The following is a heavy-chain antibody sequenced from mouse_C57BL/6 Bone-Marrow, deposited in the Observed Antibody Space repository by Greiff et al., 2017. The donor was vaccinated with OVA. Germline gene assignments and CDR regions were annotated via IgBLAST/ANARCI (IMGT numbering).Heavy chain of an antibody. CDR1: GFTFSSYA. D-gene: IGHD1-1*01. CDR2: LSDGGSYT. Sequence: EVKVVESGGGLVKPGGSLKLSCAASGFTFSSYAMSWVRQTPEKRLEWVATLSDGGSYTYYPDNVKGRFTISRDNAKNNLYLQMSHLKSEDTAMYYCARDLDYYGSRWYFDVWGTGTTVTVSS. J-gene: IGHJ1*03. CDR3: ARDLDYYGSRWYFDV. V-gene: IGHV5-4*01.